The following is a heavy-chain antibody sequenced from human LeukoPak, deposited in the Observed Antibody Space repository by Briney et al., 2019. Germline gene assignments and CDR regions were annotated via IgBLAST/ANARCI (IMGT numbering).Heavy chain of an antibody. CDR1: GFTFDDYA. V-gene: IGHV3-9*01. CDR3: ASSVAGTFSWFDP. CDR2: ISWNSGSI. D-gene: IGHD6-19*01. J-gene: IGHJ5*02. Sequence: GGSLRLSCAASGFTFDDYAMHWVRQAPGKGLEWVSGISWNSGSIGYADSVKGRFTISRDNAKNSLYLQMNSLRAEDTAVYYCASSVAGTFSWFDPWGQGTLVTVSS.